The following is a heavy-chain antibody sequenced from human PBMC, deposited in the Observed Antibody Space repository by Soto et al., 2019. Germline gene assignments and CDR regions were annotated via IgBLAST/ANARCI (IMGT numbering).Heavy chain of an antibody. CDR3: ARAWVRGVIITSWFDP. D-gene: IGHD3-10*01. Sequence: PGVSLRLSCAASGFTFSSYAMHWVRQAPGKGLEWVAVISYDGSNKYYADSVKGRFTISRDNSKNTLYLQMNSLRAEDTAVYYCARAWVRGVIITSWFDPWGQGXLVTVYS. CDR2: ISYDGSNK. CDR1: GFTFSSYA. V-gene: IGHV3-30-3*01. J-gene: IGHJ5*02.